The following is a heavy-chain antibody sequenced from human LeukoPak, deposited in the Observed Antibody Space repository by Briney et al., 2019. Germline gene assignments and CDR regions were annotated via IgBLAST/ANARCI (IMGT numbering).Heavy chain of an antibody. J-gene: IGHJ4*02. V-gene: IGHV1-2*02. CDR3: ARDGGPTYYYDSSGYYYDY. Sequence: ASVKVSCKASGYTFTGYYMHWVRQAPGQGLEWMGWINPNSGGTNYAQKFQGRVTMTRDTSISTAYMELSRLRSDDTAVYYCARDGGPTYYYDSSGYYYDYWGQGTLVTVSS. CDR1: GYTFTGYY. D-gene: IGHD3-22*01. CDR2: INPNSGGT.